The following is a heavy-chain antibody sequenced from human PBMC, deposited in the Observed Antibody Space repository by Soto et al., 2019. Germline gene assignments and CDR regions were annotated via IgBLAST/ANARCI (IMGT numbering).Heavy chain of an antibody. V-gene: IGHV3-13*01. Sequence: PGGSLRLSCAASGFTFSTYDMHRVRQATGKGLEWVSGIGTVGDTYYPGSVKGRFTISRENAKNSLYLQMNSLRAGDTAVYYCARDYCSGGNCYSLVFDIWGQGTMVTVSS. CDR2: IGTVGDT. CDR1: GFTFSTYD. D-gene: IGHD2-15*01. CDR3: ARDYCSGGNCYSLVFDI. J-gene: IGHJ3*02.